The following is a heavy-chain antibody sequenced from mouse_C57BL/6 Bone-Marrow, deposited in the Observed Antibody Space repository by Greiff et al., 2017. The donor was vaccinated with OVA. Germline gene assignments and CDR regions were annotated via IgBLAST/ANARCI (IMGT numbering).Heavy chain of an antibody. CDR3: AKRNYDGYYVPY. D-gene: IGHD2-3*01. CDR1: GFSLTSYG. CDR2: IWGGGST. J-gene: IGHJ3*01. V-gene: IGHV2-9*01. Sequence: QVQLKESGPGLVAPSQSLSITCTVSGFSLTSYGVDWVRQPPGKGLEWLGVIWGGGSTNYNSALMSRLSISKDNSKSQVFLKMNSLQTDDTVMYYCAKRNYDGYYVPYWGQGTLVTVSA.